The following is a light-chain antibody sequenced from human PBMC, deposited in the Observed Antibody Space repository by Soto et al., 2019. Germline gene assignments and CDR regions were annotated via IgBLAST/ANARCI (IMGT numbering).Light chain of an antibody. CDR2: GNT. V-gene: IGLV1-40*01. J-gene: IGLJ2*01. CDR1: SSNIGAGYD. CDR3: QSNDSSLSGVV. Sequence: QAVVTQPPSVSGAPGQRVTISCTGSSSNIGAGYDVHWYKQLPGTAPKLLISGNTNRPSGVPDRFSGSKSGTSASLAITGLQAEDEADYYCQSNDSSLSGVVFGGGTKLTVL.